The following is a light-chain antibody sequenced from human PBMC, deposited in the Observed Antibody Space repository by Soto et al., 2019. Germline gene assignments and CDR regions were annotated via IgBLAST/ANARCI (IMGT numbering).Light chain of an antibody. J-gene: IGLJ3*02. V-gene: IGLV1-40*01. Sequence: QPVLTQPPSVSGAPGQRVTISCAGSASNIGASYDVHWYQQVPGTAPKLLIYGNSNRPSGVPDRFSGSKSGTSASLAITGLQAEDEADYYCQSYDSSLSGSRVFGGGTKLTVL. CDR1: ASNIGASYD. CDR2: GNS. CDR3: QSYDSSLSGSRV.